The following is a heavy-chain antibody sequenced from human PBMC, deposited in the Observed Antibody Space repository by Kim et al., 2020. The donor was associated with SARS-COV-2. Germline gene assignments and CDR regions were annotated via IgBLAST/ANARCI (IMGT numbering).Heavy chain of an antibody. D-gene: IGHD3-10*01. V-gene: IGHV3-48*02. J-gene: IGHJ4*02. CDR3: ARDIISFGGDDY. Sequence: SYADSVKGRFTISSDNAKNSLYLQMNSLRDEDTAVYYCARDIISFGGDDYWGQGTLVTVSS.